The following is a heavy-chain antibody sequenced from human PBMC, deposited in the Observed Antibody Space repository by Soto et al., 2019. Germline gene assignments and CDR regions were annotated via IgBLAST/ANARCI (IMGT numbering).Heavy chain of an antibody. D-gene: IGHD4-17*01. CDR3: AKGASGSPATTFSPSYYYYYYMDV. CDR1: GFTFSSYA. Sequence: GGSLRLSCAASGFTFSSYAMSWVRQAPGKGLEWVSAISGSGGSTYYADSVKGRFTISRDNSKNTLYLQMNSLRAEDTAVYYCAKGASGSPATTFSPSYYYYYYMDVWGKGTTVTVSS. J-gene: IGHJ6*03. CDR2: ISGSGGST. V-gene: IGHV3-23*01.